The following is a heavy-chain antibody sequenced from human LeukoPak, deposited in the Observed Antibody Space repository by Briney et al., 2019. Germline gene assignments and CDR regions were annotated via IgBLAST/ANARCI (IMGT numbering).Heavy chain of an antibody. CDR3: ARGGMATILDYYYYMDV. V-gene: IGHV3-21*01. Sequence: GGSLRLSCAASGFTFSSYGMHWVRQAPGKGLEWVSSISSSSSYIYYADSVKGRFTISRDNAKNSLYLQMNSLRAEDTAVYYCARGGMATILDYYYYMDVWGKGTTVTVSS. D-gene: IGHD5-24*01. J-gene: IGHJ6*03. CDR1: GFTFSSYG. CDR2: ISSSSSYI.